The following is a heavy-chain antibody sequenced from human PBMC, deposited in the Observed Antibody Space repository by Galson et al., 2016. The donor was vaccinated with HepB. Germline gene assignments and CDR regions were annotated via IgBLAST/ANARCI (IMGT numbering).Heavy chain of an antibody. D-gene: IGHD3-16*01. CDR1: GFTFSSYG. CDR2: ISNDGNNK. CDR3: AGAFDF. J-gene: IGHJ5*01. Sequence: CLRLSCAASGFTFSSYGMHWVRQAPGKGLDWVAVISNDGNNKYYADSVKGRFTISRDNSKNTLYLQMNSLRPEDTSLYYCAGAFDFWGQGILVTVSS. V-gene: IGHV3-30*03.